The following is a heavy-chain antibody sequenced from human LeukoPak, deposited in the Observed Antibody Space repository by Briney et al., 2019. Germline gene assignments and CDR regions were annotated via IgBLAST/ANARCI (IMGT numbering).Heavy chain of an antibody. J-gene: IGHJ3*02. D-gene: IGHD4-23*01. CDR1: GYTFTSYG. CDR2: INTNTGNP. CDR3: ARRTNYGGNSLIAFDI. V-gene: IGHV7-4-1*02. Sequence: ASVKVSCKASGYTFTSYGISWVRQAPGQGLKWMGWINTNTGNPTYAQGFTGRFVFSLDTSVSTAYLQISSLKAEDTAVYYCARRTNYGGNSLIAFDIWGQGTMVTVSS.